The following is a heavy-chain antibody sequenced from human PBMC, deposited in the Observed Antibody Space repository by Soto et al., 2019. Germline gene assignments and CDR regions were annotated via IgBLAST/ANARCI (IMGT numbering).Heavy chain of an antibody. V-gene: IGHV4-61*01. D-gene: IGHD6-13*01. CDR1: GGSVSSRSYY. J-gene: IGHJ4*02. CDR2: IYYSGST. CDR3: ARGPPYSTENVHISLNFDY. Sequence: PSETLSLTCTVSGGSVSSRSYYWSWIRQPPGKGLEWIGYIYYSGSTNYNPSLKSRVTISVDTSKNQFSLKLSSVTAADTAVYYCARGPPYSTENVHISLNFDYWGQGTLVTVSS.